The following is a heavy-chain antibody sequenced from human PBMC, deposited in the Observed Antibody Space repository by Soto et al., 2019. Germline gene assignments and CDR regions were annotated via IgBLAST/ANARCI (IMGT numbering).Heavy chain of an antibody. Sequence: PGGSLRLSCAASGFTFSSYSMNWIRQAPGKGLEWVSYISSSSSYTNYADSVKGRFTISRDNAKNSLYLQMNSLRAEDTAVYYCARDPTSYGDYGYWGQETLVTVSS. V-gene: IGHV3-21*05. CDR2: ISSSSSYT. J-gene: IGHJ4*02. CDR3: ARDPTSYGDYGY. CDR1: GFTFSSYS. D-gene: IGHD4-17*01.